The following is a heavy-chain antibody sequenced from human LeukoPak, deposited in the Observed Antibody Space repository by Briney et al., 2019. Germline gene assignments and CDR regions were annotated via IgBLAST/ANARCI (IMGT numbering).Heavy chain of an antibody. D-gene: IGHD3-10*01. J-gene: IGHJ5*02. Sequence: ASVKVSCKASGYTFTSYAMNWVRQAPGQGLEWMGWINTNTGNPTYAQGFTGRFVFSLDTSVSTAYLQISSLKAEDAAVYYCARAAMIRGTLKYNWFDPWGQGTLVTVSS. V-gene: IGHV7-4-1*02. CDR1: GYTFTSYA. CDR3: ARAAMIRGTLKYNWFDP. CDR2: INTNTGNP.